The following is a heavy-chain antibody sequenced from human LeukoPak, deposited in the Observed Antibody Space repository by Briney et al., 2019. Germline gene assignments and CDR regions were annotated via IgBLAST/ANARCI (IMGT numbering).Heavy chain of an antibody. J-gene: IGHJ3*02. CDR2: MNPNSGNT. CDR3: ARGASYDFLTGRGGDAFDI. Sequence: ASVKVSCKASGYTFTRYDINWVRQATGQGLERMGWMNPNSGNTGYAQKFQGRVTMTRDTSTSTVYMELSSLRSEDTAVYYCARGASYDFLTGRGGDAFDIWGQGTMVTVSS. CDR1: GYTFTRYD. V-gene: IGHV1-8*01. D-gene: IGHD3-9*01.